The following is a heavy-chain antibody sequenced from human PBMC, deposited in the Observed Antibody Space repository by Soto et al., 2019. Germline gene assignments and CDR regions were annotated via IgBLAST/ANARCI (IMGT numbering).Heavy chain of an antibody. CDR3: VKEREGVVAAPLYYYYCGRDV. D-gene: IGHD2-15*01. V-gene: IGHV3-64D*06. CDR2: ISNNGGST. CDR1: GFTFSNFA. J-gene: IGHJ6*02. Sequence: PGGSLRLSCSASGFTFSNFALHWVRQAPGTGLEYVSAISNNGGSTYYADSVNGRFTISRDNSKNTLYLQMSSLRPEDTAVYYCVKEREGVVAAPLYYYYCGRDVWGQGTTVTVSS.